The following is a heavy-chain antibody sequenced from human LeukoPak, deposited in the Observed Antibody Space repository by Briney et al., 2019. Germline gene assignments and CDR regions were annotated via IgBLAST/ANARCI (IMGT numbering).Heavy chain of an antibody. CDR1: GYTFSNFG. V-gene: IGHV1-18*01. D-gene: IGHD3-10*01. Sequence: ASVKVSCKASGYTFSNFGITWVRQAPGQGLEWMGWISAYLGNTNNAQKFQGRVTMTTDTSTSTAYLELRSLSSADTAVYYCARGLHYGSGTSFDYWGQGSLVTVSS. J-gene: IGHJ4*02. CDR2: ISAYLGNT. CDR3: ARGLHYGSGTSFDY.